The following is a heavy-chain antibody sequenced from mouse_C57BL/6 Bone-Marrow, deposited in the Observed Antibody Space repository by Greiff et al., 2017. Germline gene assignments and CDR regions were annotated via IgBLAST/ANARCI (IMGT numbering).Heavy chain of an antibody. J-gene: IGHJ4*01. CDR1: GYTFTSYW. D-gene: IGHD4-1*01. Sequence: VQLQQPGAELVKPGASVKLSCKASGYTFTSYWMHWVKQRPGRGLEWIGKIDPNSGGTKYNEKFKSKATLTVDKPSSTAYMQLSSLTSEDSAVYYGASGGHWDENYYAMDYWGQGTSVTVSS. V-gene: IGHV1-72*01. CDR3: ASGGHWDENYYAMDY. CDR2: IDPNSGGT.